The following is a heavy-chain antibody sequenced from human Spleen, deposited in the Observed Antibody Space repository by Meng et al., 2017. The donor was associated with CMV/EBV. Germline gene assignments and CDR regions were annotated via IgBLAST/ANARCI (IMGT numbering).Heavy chain of an antibody. D-gene: IGHD2-15*01. CDR3: VLEVGFDN. CDR2: IIPILGIA. CDR1: GGAFSSYA. Sequence: SVKVSCKASGGAFSSYAISWVRQAPGQGLEWMGGIIPILGIANYAQKFQGRVTITADKSTSTSYMELSSLRSEDTAVYYCVLEVGFDNWGQGTLVTVSS. J-gene: IGHJ4*02. V-gene: IGHV1-69*10.